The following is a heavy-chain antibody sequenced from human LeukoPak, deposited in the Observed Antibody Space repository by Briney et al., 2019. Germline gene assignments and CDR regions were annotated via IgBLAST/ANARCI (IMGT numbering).Heavy chain of an antibody. V-gene: IGHV3-48*04. CDR3: VSKWDLRD. Sequence: PGGSLRLSCAASGFTISTYSMNWVRRAPGKGLEWVSFISSGGNTMYYADSVKGRFTISRDNAKNSLYLQMDSLRADDTAVYYCVSKWDLRDWGQGALVTVST. CDR1: GFTISTYS. CDR2: ISSGGNTM. J-gene: IGHJ4*02. D-gene: IGHD1-26*01.